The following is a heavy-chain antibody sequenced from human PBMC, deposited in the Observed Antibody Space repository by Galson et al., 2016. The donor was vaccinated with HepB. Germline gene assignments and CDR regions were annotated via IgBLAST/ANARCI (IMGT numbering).Heavy chain of an antibody. J-gene: IGHJ4*02. CDR1: GFTFDDHA. Sequence: SLRLSCAASGFTFDDHAMHWVRQAPGKGLEWVSGISWNSLIIVYADSVKGRFTVSRDNAENSLYLQVYSLRPEDSAFYYCAKDKSPYASTWIDYWGQGTLVTVSP. CDR2: ISWNSLII. V-gene: IGHV3-9*01. CDR3: AKDKSPYASTWIDY. D-gene: IGHD2-2*01.